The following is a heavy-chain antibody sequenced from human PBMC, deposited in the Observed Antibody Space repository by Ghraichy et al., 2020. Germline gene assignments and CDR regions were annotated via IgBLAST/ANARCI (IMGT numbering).Heavy chain of an antibody. CDR3: AKGLRPEYYFYY. CDR2: ISGNGGST. CDR1: GFTFSSYA. J-gene: IGHJ4*02. D-gene: IGHD1-14*01. V-gene: IGHV3-23*01. Sequence: GSLRLSCAASGFTFSSYAMSWVRQAPGKGLEWVSGISGNGGSTYYADSVKGRFTISRDNSKNTLYLQMNSLRAEDTAVYYCAKGLRPEYYFYYWGQGTLVTVSS.